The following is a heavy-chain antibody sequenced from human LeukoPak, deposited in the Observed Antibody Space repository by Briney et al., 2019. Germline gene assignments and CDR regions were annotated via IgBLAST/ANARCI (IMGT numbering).Heavy chain of an antibody. J-gene: IGHJ4*02. CDR3: ARDAQGGIVVVVAAYFFDY. CDR2: INPSGGST. V-gene: IGHV1-46*01. D-gene: IGHD2-15*01. CDR1: GYTFTSYY. Sequence: ASVKVSCKASGYTFTSYYMHWVRQAPGQGLEWMGIINPSGGSTSYAQKFQGRVIMTRDTSTSTVYMELSSLRSEDTAVYYCARDAQGGIVVVVAAYFFDYWGQGTLVTVSS.